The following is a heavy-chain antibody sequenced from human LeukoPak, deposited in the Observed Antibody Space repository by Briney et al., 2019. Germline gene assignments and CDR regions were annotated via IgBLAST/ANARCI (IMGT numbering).Heavy chain of an antibody. Sequence: SETLSLTCAVYVGSFSGYYWSWIRQPPGKGLEWIGEINHSGSTTYNSSLKSRVTISVDTSKNQFSLKLSSVTAADTAVYYCARGYYGSGSHCCHMDVWGKGTTITVS. J-gene: IGHJ6*03. CDR2: INHSGST. CDR3: ARGYYGSGSHCCHMDV. V-gene: IGHV4-34*01. CDR1: VGSFSGYY. D-gene: IGHD3-10*01.